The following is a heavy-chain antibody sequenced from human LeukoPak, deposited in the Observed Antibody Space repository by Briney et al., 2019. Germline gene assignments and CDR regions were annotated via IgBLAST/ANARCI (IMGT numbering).Heavy chain of an antibody. CDR2: IYHSGST. CDR1: GFTFSSYSM. V-gene: IGHV4-4*02. Sequence: GSLRLSCAASGFTFSSYSMNWVRQPPGKGLEWIGEIYHSGSTNYNPSLKSRVTISVDKSKNQFSLKLSSVTAADTAVYYCARKICSGGSCYALNYYYYMDVWGKGTTVTVSS. CDR3: ARKICSGGSCYALNYYYYMDV. J-gene: IGHJ6*03. D-gene: IGHD2-15*01.